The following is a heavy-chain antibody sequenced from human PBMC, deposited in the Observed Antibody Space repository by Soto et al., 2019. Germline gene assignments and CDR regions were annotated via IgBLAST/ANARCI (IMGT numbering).Heavy chain of an antibody. CDR1: GGTFSSYA. CDR3: ARGAGSSGKAFDY. Sequence: SVKVSCKASGGTFSSYAISWVRQAPGQGLEWMGGIIPIFGTANYAQKFQGRVTITADESASTAYMELSSLRSEDTALYYCARGAGSSGKAFDYWGQGTLVTVSS. D-gene: IGHD3-22*01. V-gene: IGHV1-69*13. CDR2: IIPIFGTA. J-gene: IGHJ4*02.